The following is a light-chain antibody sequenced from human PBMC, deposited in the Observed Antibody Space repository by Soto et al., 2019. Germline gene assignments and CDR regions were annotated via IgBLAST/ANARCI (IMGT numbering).Light chain of an antibody. CDR1: SSDVGGYNY. J-gene: IGLJ2*01. CDR2: DVS. Sequence: QSALTQPASVSGSPGQSITISCTGTSSDVGGYNYVSWYQQHPGKAPKLMIYDVSNRPLGVSNRFSGSKSGNTASLTISGLQAEDEADYYCSSYTSSNTLVFGGGTKLTVL. V-gene: IGLV2-14*01. CDR3: SSYTSSNTLV.